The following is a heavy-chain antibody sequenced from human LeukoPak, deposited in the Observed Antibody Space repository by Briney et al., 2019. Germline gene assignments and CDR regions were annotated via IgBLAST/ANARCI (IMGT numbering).Heavy chain of an antibody. Sequence: GASVKVSCKASGCTFSSYAISWVRQAPGQGLEWMGGIIPIFGTANYAQKFQGRVTITADESTSTAYMELSSLRSEDTAVYYCAGRYCSSTSCLQAEYFQHWGQGTLVTVSS. CDR2: IIPIFGTA. CDR1: GCTFSSYA. CDR3: AGRYCSSTSCLQAEYFQH. V-gene: IGHV1-69*13. J-gene: IGHJ1*01. D-gene: IGHD2-2*01.